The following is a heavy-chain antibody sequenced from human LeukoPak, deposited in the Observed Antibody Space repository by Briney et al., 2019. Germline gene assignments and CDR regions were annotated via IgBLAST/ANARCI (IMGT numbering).Heavy chain of an antibody. CDR2: IYYSGST. V-gene: IGHV4-30-4*01. D-gene: IGHD4-23*01. J-gene: IGHJ6*02. CDR1: GGSISSGDYY. CDR3: ARDLGPMTTVDYYSMDV. Sequence: SQTLSLTCTVSGGSISSGDYYWSWIRQPPGKGLEWIGYIYYSGSTYYNPSLKSRVTISVDTSKNQFSLKLSSVTAADTAVYYCARDLGPMTTVDYYSMDVWGQGTTVTVSS.